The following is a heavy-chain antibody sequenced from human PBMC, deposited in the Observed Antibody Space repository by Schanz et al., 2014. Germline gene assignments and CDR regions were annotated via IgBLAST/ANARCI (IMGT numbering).Heavy chain of an antibody. V-gene: IGHV1-69*02. CDR3: ARLGTGMAVAGSVIDYYYYYMDV. CDR1: GGTFSSYT. CDR2: IIPILGIA. Sequence: QVQLVQSEAEVKKPGSSVKVSCKASGGTFSSYTISWVRQAPGQGLEWMGRIIPILGIANYAQNFQGRVTITADKATSTAYMELTSLRAEDTAVYYCARLGTGMAVAGSVIDYYYYYMDVWGEGTTVTVSS. D-gene: IGHD6-19*01. J-gene: IGHJ6*03.